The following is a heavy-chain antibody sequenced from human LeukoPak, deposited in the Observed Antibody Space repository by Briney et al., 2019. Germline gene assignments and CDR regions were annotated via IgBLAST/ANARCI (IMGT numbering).Heavy chain of an antibody. D-gene: IGHD3-22*01. CDR1: GYTFTSYD. CDR2: MNPNSGNT. CDR3: AREIEHYYYYGMDV. Sequence: ASVKVSCKASGYTFTSYDINWVRQATGQGLEWMGWMNPNSGNTGYAQKLQGRVTMTRNTSISTAYMELSSLRSEDTAVYYCAREIEHYYYYGMDVWGQGTTVTVSS. V-gene: IGHV1-8*01. J-gene: IGHJ6*02.